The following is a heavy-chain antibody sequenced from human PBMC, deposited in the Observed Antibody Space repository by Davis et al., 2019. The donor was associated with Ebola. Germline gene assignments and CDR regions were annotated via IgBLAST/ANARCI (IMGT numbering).Heavy chain of an antibody. CDR1: GGSFSGYY. D-gene: IGHD1-1*01. Sequence: SETLSLTCAVYGGSFSGYYWSWIRQPPGKGLEWIGEINHSGSTNYNPSLKSRVTISVDTSKNQFSLKLSSVTAADTAVYYCARVPGRYKGYYYMDVWGKGTTVTVSS. CDR3: ARVPGRYKGYYYMDV. V-gene: IGHV4-34*01. J-gene: IGHJ6*03. CDR2: INHSGST.